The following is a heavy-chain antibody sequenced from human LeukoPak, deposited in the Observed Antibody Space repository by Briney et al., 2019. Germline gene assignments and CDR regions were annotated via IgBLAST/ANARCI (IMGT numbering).Heavy chain of an antibody. V-gene: IGHV4-39*01. J-gene: IGHJ4*02. D-gene: IGHD3-22*01. CDR2: MYYSGST. CDR1: GDSITGSSYY. Sequence: SETLSLTCTVSGDSITGSSYYWGWIRQPPGKGLDWIGSMYYSGSTYSNPSLKSRVTISADTSKNQFSLKLKSVTAADTAVYYCARQYYDSTGYYYFDYWGQGTLVTVSS. CDR3: ARQYYDSTGYYYFDY.